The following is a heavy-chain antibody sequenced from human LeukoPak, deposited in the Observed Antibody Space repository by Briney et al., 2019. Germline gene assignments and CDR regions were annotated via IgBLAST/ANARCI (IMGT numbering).Heavy chain of an antibody. CDR3: ARLYCSTIRCYLSASYYYMDV. Sequence: PGGSLRLSCAVSGFTFSSHWMSWVRQAPGKGLGWVANIKQDGSEKHYVDSLKGRFTVSRDNAKSTLYLQMNSLRAEDTAVYHCARLYCSTIRCYLSASYYYMDVWGKGTTVTVSS. J-gene: IGHJ6*03. D-gene: IGHD2-2*01. CDR1: GFTFSSHW. CDR2: IKQDGSEK. V-gene: IGHV3-7*01.